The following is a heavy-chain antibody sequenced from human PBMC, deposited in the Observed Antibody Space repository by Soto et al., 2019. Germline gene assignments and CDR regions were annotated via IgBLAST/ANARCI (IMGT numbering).Heavy chain of an antibody. V-gene: IGHV4-31*03. CDR2: VSPSGNT. Sequence: QVQLQESGPGLVKPSQTLSLTCTVSGDSISGGYYWSWIRQHPGKGLEWIGYVSPSGNTYYNPSLNGRVASSIDTSKNPFSLEVGSVTAADTAVYYCARDRGSYGMDVWGQGTTVTVSS. J-gene: IGHJ6*02. CDR1: GDSISGGYY. CDR3: ARDRGSYGMDV.